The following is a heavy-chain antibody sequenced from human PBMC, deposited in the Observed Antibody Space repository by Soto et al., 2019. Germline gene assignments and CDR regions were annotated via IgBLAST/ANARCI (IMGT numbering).Heavy chain of an antibody. CDR3: ATGMGIAVVYYGMDV. J-gene: IGHJ6*02. CDR1: GYTFTSYG. Sequence: GASVKVSCKASGYTFTSYGISWLRQAPGQGLEWMGWISAYNGTTNYAQKFQGRVTITADESTSTAYMERSSLRSEDTAVYYCATGMGIAVVYYGMDVWGQGTTVTVSS. D-gene: IGHD6-19*01. V-gene: IGHV1-18*01. CDR2: ISAYNGTT.